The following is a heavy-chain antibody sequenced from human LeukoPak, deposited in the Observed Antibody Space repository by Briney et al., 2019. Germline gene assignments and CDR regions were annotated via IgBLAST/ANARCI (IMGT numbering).Heavy chain of an antibody. V-gene: IGHV4-34*01. CDR2: INHCGST. J-gene: IGHJ5*02. CDR1: GRSLSGYY. Sequence: SETLSLTCAVYGRSLSGYYRSWIRQPPGKGLEWVGEINHCGSTNYNPSLKSRVTISVDTSKNQFSLKLSSVTAADTAVYYCARGARITIFGVVIIRNWFDPWGQGTLVTVSS. D-gene: IGHD3-3*01. CDR3: ARGARITIFGVVIIRNWFDP.